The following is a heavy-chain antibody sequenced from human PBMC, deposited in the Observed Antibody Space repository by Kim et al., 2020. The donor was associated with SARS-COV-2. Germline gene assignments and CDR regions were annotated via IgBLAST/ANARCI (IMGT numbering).Heavy chain of an antibody. CDR1: GFTFSSYS. CDR2: ISSSSSYI. V-gene: IGHV3-21*01. Sequence: GGSLRLSCAASGFTFSSYSMNWVRQAPGKGLEWVSSISSSSSYIYYADSVKGRFTISRDNAKNSLYLQMNSLRAEDTAVYYCARDKRLGDANWGDFDYWGKGTLVTVSS. CDR3: ARDKRLGDANWGDFDY. J-gene: IGHJ4*02. D-gene: IGHD7-27*01.